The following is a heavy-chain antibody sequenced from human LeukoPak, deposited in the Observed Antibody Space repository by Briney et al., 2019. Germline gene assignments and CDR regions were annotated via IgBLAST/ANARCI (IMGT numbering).Heavy chain of an antibody. Sequence: NPSETLSLTCTVSGGSISSSTYYWAWIRQPPGEGLEWIGCIYYSGSTYYNPSLKSRVTISVDTSKNQFSLKLSSVTAADTAVYYCARLAARPWIMYDYWGQGTLVTVSS. CDR1: GGSISSSTYY. D-gene: IGHD6-6*01. CDR3: ARLAARPWIMYDY. V-gene: IGHV4-39*07. CDR2: IYYSGST. J-gene: IGHJ4*02.